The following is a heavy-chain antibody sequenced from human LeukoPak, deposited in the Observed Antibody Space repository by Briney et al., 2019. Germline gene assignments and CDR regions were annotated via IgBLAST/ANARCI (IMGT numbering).Heavy chain of an antibody. J-gene: IGHJ6*03. CDR3: ARGMSGSYYYYYYYMDV. D-gene: IGHD5-12*01. CDR1: GYTFTGYY. CDR2: INPNSGGT. Sequence: ASVKVSCKASGYTFTGYYMRWVRQAPGQGLEWMGRINPNSGGTNYAQKFQGRVTMTRDTSISTAYMELSRLRSDDTAVYYCARGMSGSYYYYYYYMDVWGKGTTVTVSS. V-gene: IGHV1-2*06.